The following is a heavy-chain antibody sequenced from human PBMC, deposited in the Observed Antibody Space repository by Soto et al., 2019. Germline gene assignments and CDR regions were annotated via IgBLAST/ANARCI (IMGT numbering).Heavy chain of an antibody. V-gene: IGHV4-59*08. CDR1: GGSMSSYY. D-gene: IGHD3-22*01. J-gene: IGHJ5*01. CDR3: ARHDDCYDSGCSTWRWFDS. CDR2: IYNSGSS. Sequence: SETLSLTCTVSGGSMSSYYRSWIRQPPGKGLEWIGYIYNSGSSEHNPSLKSRVTISVDTSKNQFSLNLRSVTAADTAVYYCARHDDCYDSGCSTWRWFDSWGQGTLVTV.